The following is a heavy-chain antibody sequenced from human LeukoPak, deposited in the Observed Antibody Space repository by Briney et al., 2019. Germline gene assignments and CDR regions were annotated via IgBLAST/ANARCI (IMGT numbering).Heavy chain of an antibody. D-gene: IGHD2-2*01. CDR3: ARDVSSCPVFYYYMDV. CDR2: ISYEGSDK. Sequence: GGSLRLSCAASGFSFRSYEMIWVRQAPGKGLEWVAVISYEGSDKTYADSVKGRFTLSRDNSRNTLFLQTQSLSAEDTAVYYCARDVSSCPVFYYYMDVWGKGTTVTVSS. J-gene: IGHJ6*03. CDR1: GFSFRSYE. V-gene: IGHV3-30*04.